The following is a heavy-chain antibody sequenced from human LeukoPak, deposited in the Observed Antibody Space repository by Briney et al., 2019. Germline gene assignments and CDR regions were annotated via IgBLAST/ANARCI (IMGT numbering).Heavy chain of an antibody. Sequence: GGSLRLSCAASGFTFSSYSMNWVRQAPGKGLEWVANIKQDGSEKYYVDSVKGRFTISRDNAKNSLYLQMNSLRAEDTAVYYCARVGYVYAFDIWGQGTMVTVSS. V-gene: IGHV3-7*01. D-gene: IGHD5-12*01. J-gene: IGHJ3*02. CDR1: GFTFSSYS. CDR3: ARVGYVYAFDI. CDR2: IKQDGSEK.